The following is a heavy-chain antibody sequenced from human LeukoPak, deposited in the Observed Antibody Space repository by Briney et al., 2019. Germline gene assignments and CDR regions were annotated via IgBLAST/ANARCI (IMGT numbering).Heavy chain of an antibody. CDR1: GFTFNNYA. D-gene: IGHD6-19*01. V-gene: IGHV3-30-3*01. CDR2: ISFDGGNK. CDR3: AKVSFEQWLVRWGYFDY. J-gene: IGHJ4*02. Sequence: GGSLRLSCAASGFTFNNYAIHWVRQAPGKGLEWVAIISFDGGNKYYADSVKGRFTISRDNSKNTLYLQMNSLRAEDTAVYYCAKVSFEQWLVRWGYFDYWGQGTLVTVSS.